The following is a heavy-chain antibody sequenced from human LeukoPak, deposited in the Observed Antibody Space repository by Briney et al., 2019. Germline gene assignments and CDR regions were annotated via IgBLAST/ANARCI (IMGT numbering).Heavy chain of an antibody. Sequence: SETLSLTCTVSGASIRSGDYYWSWIRQPPGKGLEWIGYIYDSGSTYYNPSLKSRITISVDTSENRFSLKLSSVTAADTAVYYCARAKYYYDSSGYCPEDWGQGTLVTVSS. D-gene: IGHD3-22*01. CDR1: GASIRSGDYY. CDR2: IYDSGST. CDR3: ARAKYYYDSSGYCPED. V-gene: IGHV4-30-4*01. J-gene: IGHJ4*02.